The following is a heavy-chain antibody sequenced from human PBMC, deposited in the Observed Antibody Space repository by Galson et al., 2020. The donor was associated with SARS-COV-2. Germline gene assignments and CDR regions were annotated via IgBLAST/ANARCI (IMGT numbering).Heavy chain of an antibody. D-gene: IGHD6-13*01. V-gene: IGHV3-33*01. Sequence: TGGSLRLSCAASGFTFSSYGMHWVRQAPGKGLEWVAVIWYDGSNKYYADSVKGRFTISRDNSKNTLYLQMNSLRAEDTAVYYCARESSWPSGAFDYWGQGTLVTVSS. CDR2: IWYDGSNK. CDR3: ARESSWPSGAFDY. CDR1: GFTFSSYG. J-gene: IGHJ4*02.